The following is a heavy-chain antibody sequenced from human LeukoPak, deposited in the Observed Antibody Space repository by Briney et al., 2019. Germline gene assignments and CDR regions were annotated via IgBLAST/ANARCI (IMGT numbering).Heavy chain of an antibody. V-gene: IGHV4-59*01. CDR1: SGSISSYY. D-gene: IGHD3-16*02. CDR3: ARGPSHYDYVWGSYRQNWFDP. J-gene: IGHJ5*02. Sequence: SETLSLTCTVSSGSISSYYWSWIRQPPGKGLEWIGYIYYSGSTNYNPSLKSRVTISVDTSKNQFSLKLSSVTAADTAVYYCARGPSHYDYVWGSYRQNWFDPWGQGTLVTVSS. CDR2: IYYSGST.